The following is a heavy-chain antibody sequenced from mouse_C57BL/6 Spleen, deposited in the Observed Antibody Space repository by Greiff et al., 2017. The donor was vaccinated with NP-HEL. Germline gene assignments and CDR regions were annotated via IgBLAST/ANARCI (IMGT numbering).Heavy chain of an antibody. CDR2: IYPGDGDT. Sequence: VQLVESGPELVTPGASVKISCKASGYAFSSSWMNWVKQRPGKGLEWIGRIYPGDGDTNYNGKFKGKATLTADKSSSTAYMQLSSLTSEDSAVYFCARGTGWYFDVWGTGTTVTVSS. J-gene: IGHJ1*03. D-gene: IGHD4-1*01. V-gene: IGHV1-82*01. CDR1: GYAFSSSW. CDR3: ARGTGWYFDV.